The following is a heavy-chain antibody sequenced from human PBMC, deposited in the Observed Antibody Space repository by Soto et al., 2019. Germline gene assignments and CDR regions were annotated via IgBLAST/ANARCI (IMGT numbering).Heavy chain of an antibody. V-gene: IGHV1-18*01. D-gene: IGHD3-9*01. Sequence: QVQLVQSGAEVKKPGASVKVSCKASGYTFTSYGISWVRQAPGQGLERMGWISAYNGNTNYAQKLQGRVTMTTDTSTSTAYMELRSLRSDDTAVYYCARVDYDILTGYYVAHYGMDVWGQGTTVTVSS. CDR2: ISAYNGNT. CDR3: ARVDYDILTGYYVAHYGMDV. J-gene: IGHJ6*02. CDR1: GYTFTSYG.